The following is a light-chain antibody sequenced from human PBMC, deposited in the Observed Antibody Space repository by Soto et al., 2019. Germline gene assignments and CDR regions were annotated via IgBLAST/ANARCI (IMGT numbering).Light chain of an antibody. CDR1: QSISSW. Sequence: DIQMTQSPSTLSASVGDRVTITCRASQSISSWLAWYQQKPGKAPKLLIYKASTLKSGVPSRFSGSGSGTEFTLTISSLQPDDVATYYCQHYNSYSEAFGHGTKVDI. V-gene: IGKV1-5*03. CDR2: KAS. J-gene: IGKJ1*01. CDR3: QHYNSYSEA.